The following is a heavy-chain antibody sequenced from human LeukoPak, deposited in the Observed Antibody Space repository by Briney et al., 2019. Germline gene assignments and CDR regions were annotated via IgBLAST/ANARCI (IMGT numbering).Heavy chain of an antibody. V-gene: IGHV4-61*01. CDR2: VYYSGST. J-gene: IGHJ5*02. CDR3: ARDKGWSGHIKGDWFDP. Sequence: SETLSLTCTVSGGSVNSGSYYWSWIRQPPGKGLEWIGYVYYSGSTNYNPSLKSRVAISVDTSKNQFSLKLSSVTAADTAVYYCARDKGWSGHIKGDWFDPWGQGTLVTVSS. CDR1: GGSVNSGSYY. D-gene: IGHD3-3*01.